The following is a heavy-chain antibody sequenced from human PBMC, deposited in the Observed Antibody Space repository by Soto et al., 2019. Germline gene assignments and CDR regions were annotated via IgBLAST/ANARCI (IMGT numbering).Heavy chain of an antibody. CDR2: ISTYNGNT. V-gene: IGHV1-18*01. J-gene: IGHJ6*02. CDR3: ARMGNCIGRSCYWYGMDV. D-gene: IGHD2-15*01. CDR1: GYTFTSYG. Sequence: QVQMVQSGAEVNKPGASVKVSCKASGYTFTSYGISWVRQAPGQGLEWMGWISTYNGNTNYAQKLQGRVSMTTDTSTSTAYMELRSRRSDDTAVYYCARMGNCIGRSCYWYGMDVWGQGTTVTVSS.